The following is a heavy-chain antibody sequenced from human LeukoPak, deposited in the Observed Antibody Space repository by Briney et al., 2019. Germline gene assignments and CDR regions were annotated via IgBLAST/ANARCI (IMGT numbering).Heavy chain of an antibody. D-gene: IGHD5-24*01. V-gene: IGHV1-2*02. Sequence: ASVKVSCKASGYTFTDYYMHWVRQAPGQGLEWMGWISPDNGGTSYAQKFQGRVTMTRDTSISTAYMELSSLTSDDTAMYYCARPPGRDGYNRYDYWGQGTLVTVSS. J-gene: IGHJ4*02. CDR3: ARPPGRDGYNRYDY. CDR1: GYTFTDYY. CDR2: ISPDNGGT.